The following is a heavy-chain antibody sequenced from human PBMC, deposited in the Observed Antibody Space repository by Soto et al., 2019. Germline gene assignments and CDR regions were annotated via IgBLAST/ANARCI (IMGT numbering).Heavy chain of an antibody. CDR2: IKQDGSQK. Sequence: GGSLRLSCAASGFSFSSYLMNWVRQAPGKGLEWVANIKQDGSQKYYVDSVMGRFTISRDNAKNSLYLQMNSLRAEDTAIYYCARSNYDFWSGGSLDIWGQGTMVTVSS. CDR1: GFSFSSYL. D-gene: IGHD3-3*01. J-gene: IGHJ3*02. V-gene: IGHV3-7*03. CDR3: ARSNYDFWSGGSLDI.